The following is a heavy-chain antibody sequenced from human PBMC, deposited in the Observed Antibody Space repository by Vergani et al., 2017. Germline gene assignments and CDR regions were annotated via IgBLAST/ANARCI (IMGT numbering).Heavy chain of an antibody. CDR2: INHSGST. D-gene: IGHD1-1*01. CDR1: GGSFSGYY. Sequence: QVQLQQWGAGLLKPSETLSLTCAVYGGSFSGYYWSWIRQPPGKGLEWIGEINHSGSTNYNPSLKSRVTISVDTSKNQFSLKLSSVTAADTAVYYCARDIGATGTTFYYWGQGTLVTVSS. CDR3: ARDIGATGTTFYY. V-gene: IGHV4-34*01. J-gene: IGHJ4*02.